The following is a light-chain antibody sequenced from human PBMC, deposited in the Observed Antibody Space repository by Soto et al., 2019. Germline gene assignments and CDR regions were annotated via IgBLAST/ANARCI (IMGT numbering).Light chain of an antibody. V-gene: IGLV2-14*01. CDR1: SSDVGGYNY. J-gene: IGLJ3*02. CDR3: SSYTSSSFWV. Sequence: QSALTQPASVSGSPGQSITISCTGTSSDVGGYNYVSWYQQHPGKAPKLMIYEVSNRPSGVSNRFSGSKSVNTASMIISGLQAEDEADYYCSSYTSSSFWVFGGGTKLTVL. CDR2: EVS.